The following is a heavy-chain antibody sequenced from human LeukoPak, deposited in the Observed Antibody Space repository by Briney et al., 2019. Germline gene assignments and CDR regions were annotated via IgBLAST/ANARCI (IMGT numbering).Heavy chain of an antibody. J-gene: IGHJ4*02. V-gene: IGHV3-53*01. CDR3: AAAGVPAAKLPVLRFLEWFSGAFDY. CDR1: GFTFSIFY. D-gene: IGHD3-3*01. Sequence: GGSLRLSCAASGFTFSIFYMSWVRQAPGKGLEWVSVIYSGGSTHYADSVKGRFTISRDHSKNTLYLQMNSLRDEDTAVYYCAAAGVPAAKLPVLRFLEWFSGAFDYWGQGTLVTVSS. CDR2: IYSGGST.